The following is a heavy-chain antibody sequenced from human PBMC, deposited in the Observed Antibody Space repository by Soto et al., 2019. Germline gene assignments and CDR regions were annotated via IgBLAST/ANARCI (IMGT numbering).Heavy chain of an antibody. CDR3: EGSEATALDY. CDR2: AHHSGRT. CDR1: GDSMSSSNW. Sequence: PSETLSLTCTVSGDSMSSSNWWIWVRQPPGKGLEWIGEAHHSGRTNYNPSLKSRVTISVDRSQNHFSLQMTSVTAADTAVYYCEGSEATALDYWGQGTLVTVS. V-gene: IGHV4-4*02. J-gene: IGHJ4*02.